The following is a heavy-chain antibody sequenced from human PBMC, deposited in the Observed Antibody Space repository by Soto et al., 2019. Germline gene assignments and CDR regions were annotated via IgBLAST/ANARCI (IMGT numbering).Heavy chain of an antibody. Sequence: ETLSLTCTVSGGSISSYYWSWIRQPAGKGLEWIGRIYTSGSTNYNPSLKSRVTMSVDTSKNQFSLKLSSVTAADTAVYYCARDAAGSDYYYYYGMDVWGQGTTVTVSS. CDR2: IYTSGST. CDR3: ARDAAGSDYYYYYGMDV. J-gene: IGHJ6*02. D-gene: IGHD6-25*01. V-gene: IGHV4-4*07. CDR1: GGSISSYY.